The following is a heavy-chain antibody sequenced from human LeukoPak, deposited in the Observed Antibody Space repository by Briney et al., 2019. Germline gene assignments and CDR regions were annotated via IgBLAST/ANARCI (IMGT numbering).Heavy chain of an antibody. CDR1: GYTFTSYG. CDR2: ISAYNGNT. Sequence: ASVKVSCKASGYTFTSYGISWVRQAPGQGLEWMGWISAYNGNTSYAQKLQGRVTMTTDTSTSTAYMELRSLRSDDTAVYYCARDDEYDFWSGYDQTTIPVRFDYWGQGTLVTVSS. CDR3: ARDDEYDFWSGYDQTTIPVRFDY. V-gene: IGHV1-18*01. J-gene: IGHJ4*02. D-gene: IGHD3-3*01.